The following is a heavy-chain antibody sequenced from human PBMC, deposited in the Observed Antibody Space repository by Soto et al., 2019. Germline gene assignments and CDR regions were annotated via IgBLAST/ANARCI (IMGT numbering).Heavy chain of an antibody. CDR3: ASRHEYGGNSAASDV. V-gene: IGHV1-69*13. CDR2: ILPFFGTA. J-gene: IGHJ3*01. CDR1: GGTFRTES. D-gene: IGHD4-17*01. Sequence: QVHLVQSGAEVKKPGSSVKVSCKYSGGTFRTESINWVRRAPGQGLEWMGGILPFFGTADYAPRFQGRVTITADGATTTAYMELSSLTSQDTAVYFCASRHEYGGNSAASDVWRQGTMVTVSS.